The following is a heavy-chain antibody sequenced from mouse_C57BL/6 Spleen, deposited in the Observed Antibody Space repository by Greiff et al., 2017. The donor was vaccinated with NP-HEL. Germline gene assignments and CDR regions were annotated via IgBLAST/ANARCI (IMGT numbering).Heavy chain of an antibody. Sequence: QVQLQQPGAELVKPGASVKLSCKASGYTFTSYWMHWVKQRPGQGLEWIGMIHPNSGSTNYNEKFKSKATLTVDKSSSTAYMQLSSLTSEDSAVYYCARAFTTVVAPYAMDYWGQGTSVTVSS. CDR2: IHPNSGST. D-gene: IGHD1-1*01. CDR1: GYTFTSYW. V-gene: IGHV1-64*01. CDR3: ARAFTTVVAPYAMDY. J-gene: IGHJ4*01.